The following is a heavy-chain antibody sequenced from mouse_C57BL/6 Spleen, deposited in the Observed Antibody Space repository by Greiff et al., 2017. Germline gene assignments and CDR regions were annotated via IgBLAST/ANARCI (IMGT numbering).Heavy chain of an antibody. CDR2: ISDGGSYT. D-gene: IGHD4-1*01. CDR3: ARDRRTGAWFAY. CDR1: GFTFSSYA. J-gene: IGHJ3*01. V-gene: IGHV5-4*01. Sequence: EVKVVESGGGLVKPGGSLKLSCAASGFTFSSYAMSWVRQTPEKRLEWVATISDGGSYTYYPDNVKGRFTISRDNAKNNLYLQMSHLKSEDTAMYYCARDRRTGAWFAYWGQGTLVTVSA.